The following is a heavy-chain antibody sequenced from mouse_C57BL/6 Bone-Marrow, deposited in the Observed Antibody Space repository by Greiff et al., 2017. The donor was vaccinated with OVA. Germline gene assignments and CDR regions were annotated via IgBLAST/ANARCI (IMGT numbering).Heavy chain of an antibody. Sequence: QVQLQQPGAELVKPGASVKLSCTASGYTFTSYWMHWVKQRPGQGLEWIGMIHPHSGSTNYNEKFKSKATLTVDKSSSTAYMQLSSLTSEDSAVYYCARYYYGSSYDWYFDVWGTGTTVTVSS. J-gene: IGHJ1*03. D-gene: IGHD1-1*01. V-gene: IGHV1-64*01. CDR2: IHPHSGST. CDR3: ARYYYGSSYDWYFDV. CDR1: GYTFTSYW.